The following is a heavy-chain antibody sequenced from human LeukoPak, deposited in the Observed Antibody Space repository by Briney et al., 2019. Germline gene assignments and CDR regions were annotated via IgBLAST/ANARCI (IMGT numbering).Heavy chain of an antibody. J-gene: IGHJ4*02. CDR1: GYTFMVYY. CDR3: AREDLVLEGFDY. V-gene: IGHV1-2*02. CDR2: INPNSGGT. D-gene: IGHD1-1*01. Sequence: ASVNVSCKSSGYTFMVYYMHGVRQARGQGLEGMHWINPNSGGTNYQQKFQGRLTTTRDTSISTAYMELSRLRSDDTAVYFCAREDLVLEGFDYWGPGTLVTVSS.